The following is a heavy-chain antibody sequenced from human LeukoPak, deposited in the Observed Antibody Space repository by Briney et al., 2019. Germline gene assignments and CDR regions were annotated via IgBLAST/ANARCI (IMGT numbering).Heavy chain of an antibody. D-gene: IGHD6-13*01. J-gene: IGHJ3*02. CDR1: GFTFSSHS. V-gene: IGHV3-48*04. Sequence: PGGSLRLSCAASGFTFSSHSMNWVRQAPGKGLEWLSCISSASNLIYYTDSVRGRFTISRDNAKNSLYLHMNSLRVEDTAVYYCARDSRRSTIWPNDAFDIWGQGTVVTVSS. CDR2: ISSASNLI. CDR3: ARDSRRSTIWPNDAFDI.